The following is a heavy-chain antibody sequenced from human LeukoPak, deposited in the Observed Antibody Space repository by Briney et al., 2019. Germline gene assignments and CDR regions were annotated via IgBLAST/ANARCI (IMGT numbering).Heavy chain of an antibody. CDR1: GFTFSSYA. Sequence: PGGSLRLSCAASGFTFSSYAMGWVRQAPGKGLEWVSAISSDRSTYYADSVKGRFAISRDNSKNTLYLQMNSLRAEDTAIYYCAKVSTSSETMTFDHWGQGTLVTVSS. CDR2: ISSDRST. D-gene: IGHD2-2*01. J-gene: IGHJ4*02. CDR3: AKVSTSSETMTFDH. V-gene: IGHV3-23*01.